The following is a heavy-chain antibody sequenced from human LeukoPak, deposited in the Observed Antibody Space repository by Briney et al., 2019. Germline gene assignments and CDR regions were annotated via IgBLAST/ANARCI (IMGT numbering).Heavy chain of an antibody. J-gene: IGHJ6*03. CDR2: ISHSGSTI. D-gene: IGHD5-18*01. Sequence: GGSLRLSCAASGFTFSDYYMSWIRQAPGKGLEWVSYISHSGSTIYYADSVKGRFTISRDNAKNSLYLQMNSLRAEDTAVYYCARVAPVRGYSYGRDYYYYYYMDVWGKGTTVTVSS. CDR3: ARVAPVRGYSYGRDYYYYYYMDV. V-gene: IGHV3-11*04. CDR1: GFTFSDYY.